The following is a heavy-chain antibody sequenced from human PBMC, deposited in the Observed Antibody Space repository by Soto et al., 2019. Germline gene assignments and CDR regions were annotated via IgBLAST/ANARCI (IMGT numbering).Heavy chain of an antibody. V-gene: IGHV4-39*02. CDR1: GGSISSSSYY. J-gene: IGHJ4*02. Sequence: SETLSLTCTVSGGSISSSSYYWGWIRQPPGKGLEWIGSIYYSGSTYYNPSLKSRVTISVDTSKNQFSLKLSSVTAADTAVYYCARDRDDYVWGSYRYTGRPRYFDYWGQGTLVTVSS. D-gene: IGHD3-16*02. CDR3: ARDRDDYVWGSYRYTGRPRYFDY. CDR2: IYYSGST.